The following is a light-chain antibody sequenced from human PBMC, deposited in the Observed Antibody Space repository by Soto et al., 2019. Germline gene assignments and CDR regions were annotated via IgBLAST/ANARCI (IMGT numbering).Light chain of an antibody. Sequence: DIQITQSPSTLSGSVGDRVTITCRASQTISSWLAWFQQKPRKAPKLLIYKASTLKSGVPSRFSGSGSGTEFTLTISSLQSEDFAVYYCQQYNNWPPITFGQGTRLEIK. J-gene: IGKJ5*01. CDR3: QQYNNWPPIT. CDR2: KAS. CDR1: QTISSW. V-gene: IGKV1-5*03.